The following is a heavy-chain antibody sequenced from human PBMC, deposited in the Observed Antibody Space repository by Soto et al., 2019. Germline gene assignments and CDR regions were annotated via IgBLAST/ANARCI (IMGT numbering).Heavy chain of an antibody. CDR1: GFTFSSYG. CDR2: ISYDGSNK. J-gene: IGHJ4*02. Sequence: LRLSCAASGFTFSSYGMHWVRQAPGKGLEWVAVISYDGSNKYYADSVKGRFTISRDNSKNTLYLQMNSLRAEDTAVYYCAKDSTLLHPFSDWGQGTLVTVSS. CDR3: AKDSTLLHPFSD. V-gene: IGHV3-30*18. D-gene: IGHD4-4*01.